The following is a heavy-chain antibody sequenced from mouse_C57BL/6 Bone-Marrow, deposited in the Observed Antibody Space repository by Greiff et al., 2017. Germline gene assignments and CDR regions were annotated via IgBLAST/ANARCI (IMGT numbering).Heavy chain of an antibody. J-gene: IGHJ4*01. CDR1: GYTFTSYW. CDR2: IDPNSGGT. V-gene: IGHV1-72*01. CDR3: ARSITTVVGDYYAMDY. D-gene: IGHD1-1*01. Sequence: QVQLQQSGAELVKPGASVKLSCKASGYTFTSYWMHWVKQRPGRGLEWIGRIDPNSGGTKYNEKFKSKATLTVDKPSSTAYMQLSSLTSEDSAVYYCARSITTVVGDYYAMDYWGQGTSVTVSS.